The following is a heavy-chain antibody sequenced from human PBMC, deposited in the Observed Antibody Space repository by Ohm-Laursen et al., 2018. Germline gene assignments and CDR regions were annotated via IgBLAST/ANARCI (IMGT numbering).Heavy chain of an antibody. V-gene: IGHV3-23*01. CDR2: ISASGVRT. Sequence: GSLRLSCSASGFIFSSYAMMWVRQAPGKGLEWVAAISASGVRTYADSVKGRFTISRDNSKKTLNLQMNSLRADDTAVYYCAAPGSPEDYWGQGTLVTVSS. CDR3: AAPGSPEDY. J-gene: IGHJ4*02. CDR1: GFIFSSYA. D-gene: IGHD1-26*01.